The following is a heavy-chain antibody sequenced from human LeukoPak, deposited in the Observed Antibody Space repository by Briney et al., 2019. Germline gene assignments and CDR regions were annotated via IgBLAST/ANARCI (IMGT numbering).Heavy chain of an antibody. CDR3: ASQWEHH. CDR1: GGSFSGYY. D-gene: IGHD1-26*01. Sequence: SETVSLTCAVYGGSFSGYYWSWIRQPPGKGLEWIGEINHSGSTNYNPSLKSRVTISVDTSKNQFSLKLSSVTAADTAAYYCASQWEHHWGQGTLVTVSS. V-gene: IGHV4-34*01. CDR2: INHSGST. J-gene: IGHJ4*02.